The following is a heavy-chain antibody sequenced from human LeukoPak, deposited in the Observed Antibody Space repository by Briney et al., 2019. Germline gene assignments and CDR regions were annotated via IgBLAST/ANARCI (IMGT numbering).Heavy chain of an antibody. D-gene: IGHD3-3*02. Sequence: GGSLRLSCVSSGFTIGTAWMSWVRQAPGKGLEWLGHIKSEGEGATTDYAAPAKGRFAISRDDSKNMIYLQMSSLKIDDTAIYYCIAHFPYFYGFDVWGKGTTVTVPS. V-gene: IGHV3-15*01. CDR3: IAHFPYFYGFDV. J-gene: IGHJ6*04. CDR1: GFTIGTAW. CDR2: IKSEGEGATT.